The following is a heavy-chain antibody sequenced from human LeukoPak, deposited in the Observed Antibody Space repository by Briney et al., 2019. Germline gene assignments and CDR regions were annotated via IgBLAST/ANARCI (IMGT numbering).Heavy chain of an antibody. CDR3: ARARLMSWFDP. D-gene: IGHD2-8*01. CDR1: GFTFSSYW. Sequence: GGSLRLSCAASGFTFSSYWMHWVRQAPGKGLVWVSRINSDGSSTNYADSVKGRFIISRDNAKNTLYLQMNSLRAEDTAVYYCARARLMSWFDPWGLGTLVTVSS. J-gene: IGHJ5*02. CDR2: INSDGSST. V-gene: IGHV3-74*01.